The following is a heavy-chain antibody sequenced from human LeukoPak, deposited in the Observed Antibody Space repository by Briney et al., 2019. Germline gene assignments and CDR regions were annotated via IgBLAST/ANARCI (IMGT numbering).Heavy chain of an antibody. Sequence: SETLSLTCNVSGASISSYYWRWIRQPPGKGLEWIGYIYTSGSTNYNPSLKSRVPISLYMSKIQYSLKLSSVTAPDTAVYYCARLAGSSSSDYWGQGTLVTVSS. CDR3: ARLAGSSSSDY. V-gene: IGHV4-4*09. CDR2: IYTSGST. CDR1: GASISSYY. J-gene: IGHJ4*02. D-gene: IGHD6-6*01.